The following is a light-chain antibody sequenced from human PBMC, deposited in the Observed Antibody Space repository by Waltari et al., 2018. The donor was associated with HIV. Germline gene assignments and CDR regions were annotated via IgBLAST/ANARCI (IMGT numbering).Light chain of an antibody. CDR1: SPNIGSIR. V-gene: IGLV1-51*01. CDR2: DNT. Sequence: QSVLTQPPSVSAAPGQKVTISCSGSSPNIGSIRVFWYQQLPGTAPNLRIYDNTKRPSGIPDRFSGSKSGTLATLGITGLQTGDEADYYCGTWDSSLSAVLFGGGTKLTVL. CDR3: GTWDSSLSAVL. J-gene: IGLJ2*01.